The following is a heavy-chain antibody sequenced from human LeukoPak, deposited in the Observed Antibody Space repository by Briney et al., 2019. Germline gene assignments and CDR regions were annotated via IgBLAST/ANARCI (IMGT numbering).Heavy chain of an antibody. CDR1: GGFISNPNKY. V-gene: IGHV4-39*01. CDR2: ISYSGNT. CDR3: ARLSYYDYDYHYYYYMDL. Sequence: SETLSLTCSVSGGFISNPNKYWGWIRQPPGKGLEWIGGISYSGNTYYNPSLKTPVTISVDTSENQFSLRLSSVTAADTAVYYCARLSYYDYDYHYYYYMDLWGKGTTVTVSS. J-gene: IGHJ6*03. D-gene: IGHD3-16*01.